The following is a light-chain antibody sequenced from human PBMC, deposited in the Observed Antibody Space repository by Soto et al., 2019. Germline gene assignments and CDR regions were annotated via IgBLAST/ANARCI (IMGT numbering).Light chain of an antibody. CDR2: DVS. J-gene: IGLJ2*01. CDR3: SSYTSSSTV. V-gene: IGLV2-14*01. CDR1: SSDVGGYNY. Sequence: QSALTQPASVSGSPGQSITISCTGISSDVGGYNYVSWYQQHPGKAPKLMIYDVSNRPSGVSNRFSGSKSGNTASLTISGLQAEDEADYYCSSYTSSSTVFGGGTKVTVL.